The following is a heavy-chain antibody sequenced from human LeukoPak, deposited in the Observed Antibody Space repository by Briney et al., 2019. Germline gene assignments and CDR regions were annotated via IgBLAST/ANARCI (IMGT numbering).Heavy chain of an antibody. CDR2: ISGSGSST. Sequence: GGSLRLSCAASGFTFTSYAMNWVRQAPGKGLEWVSTISGSGSSTYYVDSVKGRFTISRDNSKNTLYLQMNSLRAEVTAVYYCARDIVVVPAADPLNYYYYGMDVWGQGTTVTVSS. CDR1: GFTFTSYA. D-gene: IGHD2-2*01. V-gene: IGHV3-23*01. CDR3: ARDIVVVPAADPLNYYYYGMDV. J-gene: IGHJ6*02.